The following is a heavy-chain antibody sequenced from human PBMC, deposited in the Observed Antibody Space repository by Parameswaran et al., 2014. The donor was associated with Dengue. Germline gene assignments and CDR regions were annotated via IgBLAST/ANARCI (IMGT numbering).Heavy chain of an antibody. CDR3: ASRDTALDY. CDR2: INHSGST. Sequence: VRQAPGKGLEWIGEINHSGSTNYNPSLKSRVTISVDTSKNQFSLRLSSVTAADTAVYYCASRDTALDYWGQGTLVTVSS. V-gene: IGHV4-34*01. J-gene: IGHJ4*02. D-gene: IGHD5-18*01.